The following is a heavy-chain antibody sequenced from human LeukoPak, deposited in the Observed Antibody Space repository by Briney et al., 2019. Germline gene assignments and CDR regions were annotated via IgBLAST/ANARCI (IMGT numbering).Heavy chain of an antibody. CDR1: GFSLSTSGVG. CDR3: AHRRGYDFWSGYGVSAFDI. CDR2: IYWNDDK. V-gene: IGHV2-5*01. J-gene: IGHJ3*02. Sequence: SGPTLVNPTQTLTLTCTFSGFSLSTSGVGVGWIRQPPGKALEWPALIYWNDDKRYSPSLKSRLTITKDTSKNQVVLTMTNMDPVDTATYYCAHRRGYDFWSGYGVSAFDIWGQGTMVTVSS. D-gene: IGHD3-3*01.